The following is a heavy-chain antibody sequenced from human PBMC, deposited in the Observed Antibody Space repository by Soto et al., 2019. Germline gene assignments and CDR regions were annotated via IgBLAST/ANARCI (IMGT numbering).Heavy chain of an antibody. CDR3: TTFAVVTANEY. J-gene: IGHJ4*02. CDR2: IKSKTDDGTT. D-gene: IGHD2-21*02. V-gene: IGHV3-15*07. Sequence: GGSLRLSCAASGFSFSNAWMNWVRQAPGKGLEWVGRIKSKTDDGTTEYGAPVRGRFTISRDDSSNTLYLQMNSLRTEDTALYYCTTFAVVTANEYWGQGALVTVSS. CDR1: GFSFSNAW.